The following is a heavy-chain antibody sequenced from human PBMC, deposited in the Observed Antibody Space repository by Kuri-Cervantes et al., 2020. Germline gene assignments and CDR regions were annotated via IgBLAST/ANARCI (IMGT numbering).Heavy chain of an antibody. CDR3: ARAPTKWLRKRQCYYFDY. Sequence: ETLSLTCAASGFTFDDYGMSWVRQAPGKGLEGVSSINWNGGSTGYADSVKGRFTISRDNAKNSLYLQMNSLRAEDTALYYCARAPTKWLRKRQCYYFDYWGQGTLVTVSS. J-gene: IGHJ4*02. V-gene: IGHV3-20*04. D-gene: IGHD5-12*01. CDR2: INWNGGST. CDR1: GFTFDDYG.